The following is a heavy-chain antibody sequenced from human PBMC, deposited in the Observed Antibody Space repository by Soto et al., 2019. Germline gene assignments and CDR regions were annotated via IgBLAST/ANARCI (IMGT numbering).Heavy chain of an antibody. CDR2: IYWDDDE. V-gene: IGHV2-5*02. CDR1: GFSRSTSGVG. D-gene: IGHD3-3*01. J-gene: IGHJ1*01. CDR3: EHGVGSGNSAYFQH. Sequence: SGPTLVNPTQTLTLTCTLSGFSRSTSGVGVGWIRQPPGKALEWLAVIYWDDDERYSPSLKTSLTITKDTSKNQVVLTMTNVDPVDTATYYCEHGVGSGNSAYFQHWGQGNLVTVS.